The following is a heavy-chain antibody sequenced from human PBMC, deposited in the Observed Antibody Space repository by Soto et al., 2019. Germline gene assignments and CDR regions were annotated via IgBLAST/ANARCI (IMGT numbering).Heavy chain of an antibody. Sequence: SETLSLNCAFAGDSVNINSLSWTCILQHPGKGPECIGHISSSGRSSYIPSLKRRVAISLDAAKNHFSLQLTSVTAADTAVNYCATALSTRIAVAGMGYFDSCGAGTLVILCS. V-gene: IGHV4-31*11. CDR1: GDSVNINSLS. J-gene: IGHJ4*02. CDR3: ATALSTRIAVAGMGYFDS. CDR2: ISSSGRS. D-gene: IGHD6-19*01.